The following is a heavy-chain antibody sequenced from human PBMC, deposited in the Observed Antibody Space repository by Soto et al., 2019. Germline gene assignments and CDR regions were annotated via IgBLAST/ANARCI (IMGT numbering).Heavy chain of an antibody. D-gene: IGHD6-19*01. CDR1: GGSISSSSYY. V-gene: IGHV4-39*07. CDR2: IYYSGST. Sequence: SETLSLTCTVSGGSISSSSYYWGWIRQPPGKGLEWIGSIYYSGSTYYNPSQGRVTMTRNTSISTAYMELSSLRSEDTAVYYCARGPTFSSGWYVSYYYYGMDVWGQGTTVTVSS. J-gene: IGHJ6*02. CDR3: ARGPTFSSGWYVSYYYYGMDV.